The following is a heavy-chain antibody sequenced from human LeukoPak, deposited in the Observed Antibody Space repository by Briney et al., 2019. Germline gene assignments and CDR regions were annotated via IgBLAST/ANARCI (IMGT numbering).Heavy chain of an antibody. D-gene: IGHD1-26*01. Sequence: PGGSLRLSCAASGFTFSSYWMSWVRQAPGKGLEWVANIKQDGSEKYYVDSVKGRFTISRDNAKNPLYLQMNSLRAEDTAVYYCARLAFVYWSRPDFDYWGQGTLVTVSS. V-gene: IGHV3-7*01. CDR2: IKQDGSEK. CDR3: ARLAFVYWSRPDFDY. J-gene: IGHJ4*02. CDR1: GFTFSSYW.